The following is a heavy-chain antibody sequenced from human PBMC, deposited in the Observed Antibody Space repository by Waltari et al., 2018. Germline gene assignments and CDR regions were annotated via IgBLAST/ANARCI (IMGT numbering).Heavy chain of an antibody. Sequence: QVQLVQSGAEVKKPGSSVKVSCKASGGTFSSYTISWVRQAPGQGLEWMGRIIPILGIANYAQKFQGRVTITADKSTSTAYMELSSLRSEDTAVYYCANGAYCGGDCYSVGSFDYWGQGTLVTVSS. CDR2: IIPILGIA. V-gene: IGHV1-69*02. CDR1: GGTFSSYT. J-gene: IGHJ4*02. D-gene: IGHD2-21*02. CDR3: ANGAYCGGDCYSVGSFDY.